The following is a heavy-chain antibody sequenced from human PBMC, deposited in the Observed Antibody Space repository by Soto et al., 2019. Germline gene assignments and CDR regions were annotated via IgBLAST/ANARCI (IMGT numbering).Heavy chain of an antibody. D-gene: IGHD6-13*01. J-gene: IGHJ6*02. Sequence: EVQLVQSGAEVKKPGESLKISCKGSGYSFTSYWIGWVRQMPGKGLEWMGIIYPGDSDTRYSPSFQGQVTISADKSIGAACLQWSSLKASDTAMYYCARRQLVLWDGMDVWGQGTTVTVSS. CDR2: IYPGDSDT. CDR3: ARRQLVLWDGMDV. V-gene: IGHV5-51*01. CDR1: GYSFTSYW.